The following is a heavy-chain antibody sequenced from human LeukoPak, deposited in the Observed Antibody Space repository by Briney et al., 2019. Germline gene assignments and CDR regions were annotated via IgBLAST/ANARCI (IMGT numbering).Heavy chain of an antibody. D-gene: IGHD3-10*01. Sequence: SETLSLTCAVYGGSFSGYYWSWIRQPPGKGLEWIGEINHSGSTNYNPSLKSRVTISVDTSRNQFSLKLSSVTAADTAVYYRARGLRWGYYYGSGVDYWGQGTLVTVSS. J-gene: IGHJ4*02. CDR2: INHSGST. V-gene: IGHV4-34*01. CDR1: GGSFSGYY. CDR3: ARGLRWGYYYGSGVDY.